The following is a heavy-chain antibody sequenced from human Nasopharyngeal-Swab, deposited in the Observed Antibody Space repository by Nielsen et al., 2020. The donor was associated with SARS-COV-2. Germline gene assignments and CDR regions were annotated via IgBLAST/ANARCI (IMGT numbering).Heavy chain of an antibody. CDR1: GGTISSGDYY. V-gene: IGHV4-30-4*08. D-gene: IGHD3-16*01. Sequence: SETLSLTRTVSGGTISSGDYYWIWIRQPPGKGLEWIGYIYYSGSTYYNPSLNRRVTISVDTSKNQFSLKLSSVTAAETAVYYWARGGAGYYYYMDVGGKGTTVTVSS. J-gene: IGHJ6*03. CDR2: IYYSGST. CDR3: ARGGAGYYYYMDV.